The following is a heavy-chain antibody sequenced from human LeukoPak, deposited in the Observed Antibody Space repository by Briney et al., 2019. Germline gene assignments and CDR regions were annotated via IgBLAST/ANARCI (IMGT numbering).Heavy chain of an antibody. CDR2: ISSSGSTI. V-gene: IGHV3-48*04. CDR3: ARDPPQLPTPYSSSWFQHDAGYFQH. Sequence: GGSLRLSCAASGFTFSSYSMNWIRQAPGKGLEWVSYISSSGSTIYYADSVKGRFTISRDNAKNSLYLQMTSLRAEDTAVYYCARDPPQLPTPYSSSWFQHDAGYFQHWGQGTLVTVSS. J-gene: IGHJ1*01. D-gene: IGHD6-13*01. CDR1: GFTFSSYS.